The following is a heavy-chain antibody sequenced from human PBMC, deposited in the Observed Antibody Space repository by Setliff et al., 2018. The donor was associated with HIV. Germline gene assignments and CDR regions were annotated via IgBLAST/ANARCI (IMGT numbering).Heavy chain of an antibody. Sequence: SETLSLTCSVSGGSISSISYYWGWIRQPPGKGLEWIGSAGSADYGGNAYYNPSLKSRVTISVETSKNQFSLKLTSVTAADTAVYYCARSYCGGGLCFRGLDLWGQGTTVTVSS. CDR2: AGSADYGGNA. CDR3: ARSYCGGGLCFRGLDL. D-gene: IGHD2-21*01. CDR1: GGSISSISYY. V-gene: IGHV4-39*07. J-gene: IGHJ6*02.